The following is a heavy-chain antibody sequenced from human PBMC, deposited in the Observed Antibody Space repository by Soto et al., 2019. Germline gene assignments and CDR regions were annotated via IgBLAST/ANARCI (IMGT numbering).Heavy chain of an antibody. J-gene: IGHJ6*02. Sequence: PGESLKISCKGSGYSFTFYWIAWVRQMPGKGLEWMGIIYPGDSDTRYSPSFQGQVTISADKSINTAYLQWSSLKASDTAMYYCARLFGGSGRSDYGMDVWGQGTTVTVSS. CDR1: GYSFTFYW. V-gene: IGHV5-51*01. D-gene: IGHD3-10*01. CDR3: ARLFGGSGRSDYGMDV. CDR2: IYPGDSDT.